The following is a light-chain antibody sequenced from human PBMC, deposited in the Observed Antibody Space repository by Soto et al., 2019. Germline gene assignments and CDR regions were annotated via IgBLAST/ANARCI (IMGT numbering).Light chain of an antibody. CDR2: EGS. V-gene: IGLV2-14*02. CDR3: SSYSTSYFYF. Sequence: QSVLAQPASVSGSPGQSITISCTGTSSDVGSYNLVSWYQQHPGKVPKLIIYEGSKRPSGVSNRFSGSKSGNTASLTISGLQAEDESDYYCSSYSTSYFYFFGSGTKVTVL. J-gene: IGLJ1*01. CDR1: SSDVGSYNL.